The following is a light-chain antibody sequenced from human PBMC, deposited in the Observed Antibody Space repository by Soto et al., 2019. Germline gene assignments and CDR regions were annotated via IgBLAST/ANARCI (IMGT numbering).Light chain of an antibody. CDR1: SSNIGAGYD. V-gene: IGLV1-40*01. CDR2: LNN. J-gene: IGLJ3*02. CDR3: QSYDSSLSAWV. Sequence: QSVLTQPPSVCGAPGQRVTISCTGSSSNIGAGYDVHWYQQIPGTAPKLLIYLNNKRPSGVPDRLSGSKSGTSASLAITGLQAEDEADYYCQSYDSSLSAWVFGGGTKLTVL.